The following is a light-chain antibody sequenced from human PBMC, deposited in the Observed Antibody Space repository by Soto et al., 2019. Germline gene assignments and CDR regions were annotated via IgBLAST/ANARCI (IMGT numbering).Light chain of an antibody. Sequence: DMKRTESPNTLAACGGHIVNKTCQASQDISDVLNWYQQQPGKAPKVLIYDAYKLQTGVPSRFSCLGSGKDFAFAISSLQSCDSATYICQQFCDLPMSFGQGTRLEIK. V-gene: IGKV1-33*01. J-gene: IGKJ5*01. CDR2: DAY. CDR1: QDISDV. CDR3: QQFCDLPMS.